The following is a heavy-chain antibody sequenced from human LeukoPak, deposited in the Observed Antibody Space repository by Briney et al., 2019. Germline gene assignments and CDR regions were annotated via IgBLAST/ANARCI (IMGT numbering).Heavy chain of an antibody. J-gene: IGHJ4*02. CDR2: IYSDGSST. CDR3: ARDRSSLGLWFGELRN. Sequence: GSLRLSCAASGFTFSSYWMHWVRQAPGKGLVWVSRIYSDGSSTNYADSVKGRFTISRDNAKNTLYLQMNSLRAEDTAVYYCARDRSSLGLWFGELRNWGQGTLVTVSS. V-gene: IGHV3-74*01. D-gene: IGHD3-10*01. CDR1: GFTFSSYW.